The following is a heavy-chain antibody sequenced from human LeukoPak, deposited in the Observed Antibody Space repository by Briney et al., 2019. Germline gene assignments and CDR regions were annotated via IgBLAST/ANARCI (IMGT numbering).Heavy chain of an antibody. CDR3: AREGGAPNPSS. Sequence: SETLSLTCTVSGGSISSSTSYWGWIRQPPGKGLEWIGSSYYSGSTYYNPSLKSRVTISVDTSKNQFSLKLSSVTTADTAVYYCAREGGAPNPSSWGQGTLVTVSS. CDR2: SYYSGST. V-gene: IGHV4-39*07. J-gene: IGHJ5*02. D-gene: IGHD1-26*01. CDR1: GGSISSSTSY.